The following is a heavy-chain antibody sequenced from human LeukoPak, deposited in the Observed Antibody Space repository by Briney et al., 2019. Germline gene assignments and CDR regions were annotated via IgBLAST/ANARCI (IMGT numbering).Heavy chain of an antibody. D-gene: IGHD3-9*01. CDR1: GGSISSYY. CDR2: IYTSGST. J-gene: IGHJ4*02. Sequence: SETLSLTCTVSGGSISSYYWSWIRQPAGKGLEWIGRIYTSGSTNYNPSLKSRVTMSVDTSKNQISLKLSSVTAADTAVYYCARDFFTGYYFIAFDYWGQGTLVTVSS. CDR3: ARDFFTGYYFIAFDY. V-gene: IGHV4-4*07.